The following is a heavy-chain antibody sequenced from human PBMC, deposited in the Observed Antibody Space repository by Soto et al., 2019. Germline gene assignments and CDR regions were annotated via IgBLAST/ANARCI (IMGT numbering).Heavy chain of an antibody. V-gene: IGHV4-4*02. J-gene: IGHJ4*02. CDR1: GGSFTSNNW. CDR3: ASRDPGTSVDY. Sequence: WETLSLTCAVSGGSFTSNNWWTWVRHPPGQGQEWIGEIYRTGCTNYNPSLKSRVTISLDKSENQFSLKVTSLTAADTAVYYCASRDPGTSVDYWGQGTLVTVSS. CDR2: IYRTGCT. D-gene: IGHD1-7*01.